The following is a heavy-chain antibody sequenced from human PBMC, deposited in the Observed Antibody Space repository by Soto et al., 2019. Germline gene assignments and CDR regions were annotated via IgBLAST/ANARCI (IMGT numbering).Heavy chain of an antibody. Sequence: ASVKVSCKASGYTFTSYDINWVRQATGQGLEWMGWMNPNSGNTGYAQKFQGRVTMTRNTSISTAYMELSSLRSEDTAVYYCARGWVLLWFGEPTANYYGMDVWGQGTTVTVSS. V-gene: IGHV1-8*01. J-gene: IGHJ6*02. CDR3: ARGWVLLWFGEPTANYYGMDV. D-gene: IGHD3-10*01. CDR1: GYTFTSYD. CDR2: MNPNSGNT.